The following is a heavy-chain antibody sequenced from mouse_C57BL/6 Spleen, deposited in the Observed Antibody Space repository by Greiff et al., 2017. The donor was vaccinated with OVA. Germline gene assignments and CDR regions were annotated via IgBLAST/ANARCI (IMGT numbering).Heavy chain of an antibody. CDR3: ARTYSNDLYYFDY. Sequence: EVQLVESGGGLVRPGGSLKLSCAASGFTFSDYGMHWVRQAPEQGLEWIAYISSGSSTIYYADTLKGRFTISRDNAKNTLFLQRTSLRSEDTAMYYGARTYSNDLYYFDYWGQGTTLTVSS. J-gene: IGHJ2*01. CDR1: GFTFSDYG. D-gene: IGHD2-12*01. CDR2: ISSGSSTI. V-gene: IGHV5-17*01.